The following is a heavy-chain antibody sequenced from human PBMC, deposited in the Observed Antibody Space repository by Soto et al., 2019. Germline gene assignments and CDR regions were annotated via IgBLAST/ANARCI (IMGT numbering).Heavy chain of an antibody. V-gene: IGHV1-69*01. D-gene: IGHD2-21*02. CDR3: ARGPPIVVVTAFSYYYGMDV. J-gene: IGHJ6*02. CDR1: GGTFSSYA. Sequence: QVQLVQSGAEVKKPGSSVKVSCKASGGTFSSYAISWVRQAPGQGLEWMGGIIPIFGTANYAQKFQGRVTITADESTSTVYMELSSLRSEDTAVYYCARGPPIVVVTAFSYYYGMDVWGQGTTVTVSS. CDR2: IIPIFGTA.